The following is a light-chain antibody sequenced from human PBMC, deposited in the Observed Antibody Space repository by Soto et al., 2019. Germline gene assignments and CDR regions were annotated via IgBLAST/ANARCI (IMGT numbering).Light chain of an antibody. Sequence: DIQMTQSPSSLSASVGDRVTITCRARQGISNYLAWYQQKPGKVPKLLIYAASTLQSAVPSRFSGSGSGTDFTITLRSLQLEDVATSSCQKYHRVPLPFGGGTKVQIK. CDR3: QKYHRVPLP. CDR1: QGISNY. J-gene: IGKJ4*01. CDR2: AAS. V-gene: IGKV1-27*01.